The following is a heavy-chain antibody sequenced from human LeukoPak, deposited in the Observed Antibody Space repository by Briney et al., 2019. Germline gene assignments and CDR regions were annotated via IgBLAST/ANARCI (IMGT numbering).Heavy chain of an antibody. CDR2: ISSSGSTK. J-gene: IGHJ4*02. CDR3: ARAPRLQFRPYYFDY. V-gene: IGHV3-11*04. CDR1: GFTFSHYY. Sequence: PGGSLRLFRAASGFTFSHYYLSWIRQAPGKGLEWVSYISSSGSTKYHADYVKGRLTIYRDNAKNSLYLQMNDLRAEDTAVYDCARAPRLQFRPYYFDYWGQGTLVTVSS.